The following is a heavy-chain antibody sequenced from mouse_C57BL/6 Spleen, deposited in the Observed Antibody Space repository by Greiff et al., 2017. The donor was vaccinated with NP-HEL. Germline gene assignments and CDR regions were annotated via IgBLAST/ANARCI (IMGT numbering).Heavy chain of an antibody. J-gene: IGHJ2*01. Sequence: VQLQQSGPELVKPGASVKISCKASGYSFTSYYIHWVKQRPGQGLEWIGWIYPGSGNTKYNEKFKGKATLTADTSSSTAYMQLSSLTSEDSAVYYCARGPFYYDYDGVDYWGQGTTLTVSS. CDR1: GYSFTSYY. D-gene: IGHD2-4*01. CDR3: ARGPFYYDYDGVDY. V-gene: IGHV1-66*01. CDR2: IYPGSGNT.